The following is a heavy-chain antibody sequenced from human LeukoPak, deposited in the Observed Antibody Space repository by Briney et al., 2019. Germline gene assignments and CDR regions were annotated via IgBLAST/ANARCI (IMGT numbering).Heavy chain of an antibody. D-gene: IGHD3-10*01. CDR2: ISYDGGNK. V-gene: IGHV3-30*18. J-gene: IGHJ3*02. Sequence: PGRSLRLSCAASGFTFSSYGMHWVRQAPGKGLEWVAVISYDGGNKYYADSVKGRITISRDNSKNTLYLQMNSLRAEDTAVYYCAKASGVPWADYAFDIWGQGIMVTVSS. CDR1: GFTFSSYG. CDR3: AKASGVPWADYAFDI.